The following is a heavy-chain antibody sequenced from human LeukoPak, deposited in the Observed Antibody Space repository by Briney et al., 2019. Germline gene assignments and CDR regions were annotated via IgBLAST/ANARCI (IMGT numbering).Heavy chain of an antibody. J-gene: IGHJ4*02. D-gene: IGHD4-17*01. Sequence: SETLSLTCTVSGGSISSYYWSWIRQPAGKGLEWIGRIYTSGSNYNPSLKSRVTISVDKSKNQFSLKLNSVTAADTAVYYCARDPKGYGEADYWGQGNLVTVSS. CDR3: ARDPKGYGEADY. CDR1: GGSISSYY. CDR2: IYTSGS. V-gene: IGHV4-4*07.